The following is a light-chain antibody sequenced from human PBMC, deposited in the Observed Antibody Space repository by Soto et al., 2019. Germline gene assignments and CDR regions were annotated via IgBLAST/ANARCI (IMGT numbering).Light chain of an antibody. Sequence: EIVLTQSPGTLSLSPGERATLSCRASQSVSSNYLAWYQKKPGQAPRLLIYGASSRATGIPDRFRGSGSGTDFTLTISRLEPEDFAVYYCQQYGSSLLTFGGGTKVEIK. CDR2: GAS. CDR3: QQYGSSLLT. V-gene: IGKV3-20*01. CDR1: QSVSSNY. J-gene: IGKJ4*01.